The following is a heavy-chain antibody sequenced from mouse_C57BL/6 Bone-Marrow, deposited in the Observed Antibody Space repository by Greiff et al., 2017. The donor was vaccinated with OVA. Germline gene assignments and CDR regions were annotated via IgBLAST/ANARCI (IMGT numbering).Heavy chain of an antibody. V-gene: IGHV5-17*01. J-gene: IGHJ4*01. D-gene: IGHD1-1*01. CDR2: ISSGSSTI. Sequence: EVKLQESGGGLVKPGGSLKLSCAASGFTFSDYGMHWVRQAPEKGLEWVAYISSGSSTIYYADTVKGRFTISRDNAKNTLFLQMTSLRSEDTAMYYCARYYYGRGYAMDYWGQGTSVTVSS. CDR3: ARYYYGRGYAMDY. CDR1: GFTFSDYG.